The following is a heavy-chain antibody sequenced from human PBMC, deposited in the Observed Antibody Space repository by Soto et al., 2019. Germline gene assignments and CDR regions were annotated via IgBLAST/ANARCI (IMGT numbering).Heavy chain of an antibody. D-gene: IGHD3-10*01. CDR1: GGSFSGYY. CDR2: INHSGST. J-gene: IGHJ3*02. V-gene: IGHV4-34*01. CDR3: ARAQELWFGELLRDAFDI. Sequence: PSETLSLTCAVYGGSFSGYYWSWIRQPPGKGLEWIGEINHSGSTNYNPSLKSRVTISVDTSKNQFSLKLSSVTAADTAVYYCARAQELWFGELLRDAFDIWGQGTMVTVSS.